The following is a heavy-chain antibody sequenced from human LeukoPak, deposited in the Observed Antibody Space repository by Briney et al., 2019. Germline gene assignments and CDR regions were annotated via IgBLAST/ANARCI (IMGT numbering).Heavy chain of an antibody. D-gene: IGHD2-21*02. Sequence: ASVKVCCKASGYTFTSYAMHLVRQAPGQRLEWMGWINAGNGNTKYSQEFQGRGTITRDTYASTAYMELSSLRSEDTAVYYCARDIVVVTANGREDDAFDIWGQGTMVTVSS. V-gene: IGHV1-3*01. CDR2: INAGNGNT. CDR1: GYTFTSYA. CDR3: ARDIVVVTANGREDDAFDI. J-gene: IGHJ3*02.